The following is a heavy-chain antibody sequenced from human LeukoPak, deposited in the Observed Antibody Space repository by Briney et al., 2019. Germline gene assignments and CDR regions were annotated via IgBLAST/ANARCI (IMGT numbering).Heavy chain of an antibody. CDR2: IIPILGIA. CDR3: ARGSTPAAIAFDY. D-gene: IGHD2-2*01. CDR1: GGTFSSYA. J-gene: IGHJ4*02. V-gene: IGHV1-69*04. Sequence: SVKVSCKASGGTFSSYAISWVRQAPGQGLEWMGRIIPILGIANYAQKFQGRVTITADKSTSTAYMELSSLRSEDTAVYYCARGSTPAAIAFDYWGQGTLVTVSS.